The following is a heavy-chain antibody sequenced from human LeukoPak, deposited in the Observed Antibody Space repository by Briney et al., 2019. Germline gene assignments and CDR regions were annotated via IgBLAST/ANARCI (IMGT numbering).Heavy chain of an antibody. V-gene: IGHV4-34*01. Sequence: SETLSLTCAVSGGAFSNYFWTWIRQPPGKGLEWIAEINDSGSTNSNSSLGRRGAILLDTYKKQFSLRLTSVPAADAAVYYCGRGQYCSTTPSNSARRYFDFWGPGTLVTVSP. CDR1: GGAFSNYF. J-gene: IGHJ4*02. CDR2: INDSGST. CDR3: GRGQYCSTTPSNSARRYFDF. D-gene: IGHD2-15*01.